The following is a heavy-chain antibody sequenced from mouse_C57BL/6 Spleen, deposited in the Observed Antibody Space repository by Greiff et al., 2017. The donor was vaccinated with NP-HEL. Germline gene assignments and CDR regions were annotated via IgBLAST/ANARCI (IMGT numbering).Heavy chain of an antibody. D-gene: IGHD1-1*01. CDR2: INPSSGYT. CDR1: GYTFTSYT. J-gene: IGHJ3*01. Sequence: QVQLKESGAELARPGASVKMSCKASGYTFTSYTMHWVKQRPGQGLEWIGYINPSSGYTKYNQKFKDKATLTADKSSSTAYMQLSSLTSEDSAVYYCARDYEETFAYWGQGTLVTVSA. V-gene: IGHV1-4*01. CDR3: ARDYEETFAY.